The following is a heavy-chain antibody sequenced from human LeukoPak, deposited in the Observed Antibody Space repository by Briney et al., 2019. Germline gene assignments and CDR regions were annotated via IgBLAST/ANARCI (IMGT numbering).Heavy chain of an antibody. CDR3: ARHKRIVPRSFAFDI. CDR2: INHSGST. J-gene: IGHJ3*02. D-gene: IGHD1-26*01. CDR1: GGSISSGDYY. V-gene: IGHV4-39*01. Sequence: PSETLSLTCTVSGGSISSGDYYWSWIRQPPGKGLEWIGEINHSGSTNYNPSLKSRVTISVDTSKNQFSLKLSSVTAADTAVYYCARHKRIVPRSFAFDIWGQGTMVTVSS.